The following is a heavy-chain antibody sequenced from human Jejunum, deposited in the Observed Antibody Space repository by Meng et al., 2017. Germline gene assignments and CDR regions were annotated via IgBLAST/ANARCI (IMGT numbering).Heavy chain of an antibody. V-gene: IGHV4-4*02. D-gene: IGHD1/OR15-1a*01. J-gene: IGHJ4*02. CDR2: ISRSGRA. Sequence: QVQLQESGPGLVWPSGTLSLTCAVPGGSVSTTDWWSWVRQPPGKGLEWIGEISRSGRANYNPSLKGRVTISLDRSMNLFSLKLDSVTAADAAVYYCARDPRTNWASRFFDNWGQGTLVPSPQ. CDR1: GGSVSTTDW. CDR3: ARDPRTNWASRFFDN.